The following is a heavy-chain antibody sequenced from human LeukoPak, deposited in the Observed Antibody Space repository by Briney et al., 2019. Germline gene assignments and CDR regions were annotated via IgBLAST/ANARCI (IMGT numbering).Heavy chain of an antibody. CDR2: ISSSSSTI. Sequence: GGSLRLSCAASGFTFSSYSMNWVRQAPGKGLEWVSYISSSSSTIYYANSVKGRFTISRDNAKNSLYLQMNSLRAEDTAVYYCARDYCSSTSCYDYWGQGTLVTVSS. CDR1: GFTFSSYS. J-gene: IGHJ4*02. V-gene: IGHV3-48*01. D-gene: IGHD2-2*01. CDR3: ARDYCSSTSCYDY.